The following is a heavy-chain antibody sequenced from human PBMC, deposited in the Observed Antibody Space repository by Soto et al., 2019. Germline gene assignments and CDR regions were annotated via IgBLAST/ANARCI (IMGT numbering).Heavy chain of an antibody. CDR2: IWHDGSNK. CDR1: GFSFSNYG. V-gene: IGHV3-33*01. D-gene: IGHD3-16*01. J-gene: IGHJ4*02. Sequence: GYLRLSCAASGFSFSNYGMHWVRQSPGKGLEWVALIWHDGSNKYYAESVKGRFTISRDNSKDMVYLQMNSLRAEDTAMYYCARDGDANTGFGKDYWGQGTLVTVSS. CDR3: ARDGDANTGFGKDY.